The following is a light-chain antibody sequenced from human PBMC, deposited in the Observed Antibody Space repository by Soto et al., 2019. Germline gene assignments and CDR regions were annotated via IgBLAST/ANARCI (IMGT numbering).Light chain of an antibody. CDR1: QSVSSN. V-gene: IGKV3-15*01. CDR3: QQYNNWPFT. Sequence: EIVMTQSPATLSVSPGERATLSCRASQSVSSNLAWYQQKPGQAPRLLIYGASTRATGIPARFSGSGSGTEFTITSSSLPSGDFAVYYCQQYNNWPFTFAPGTKVYIK. J-gene: IGKJ3*01. CDR2: GAS.